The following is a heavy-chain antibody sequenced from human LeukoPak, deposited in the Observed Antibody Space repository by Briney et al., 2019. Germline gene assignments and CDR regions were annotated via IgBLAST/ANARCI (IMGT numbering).Heavy chain of an antibody. J-gene: IGHJ6*02. CDR3: AGDYGEYYYGMDV. D-gene: IGHD4-17*01. V-gene: IGHV3-33*01. CDR2: IWYDGSND. CDR1: GFTFNSYG. Sequence: PRGSLRLSCAAAGFTFNSYGIHWVRQAAGKWLEWVAVIWYDGSNDYYADSVKGRFTISRDNSKNTLYLQMNSLRAEDTAVYYCAGDYGEYYYGMDVWGQGTTVTVSS.